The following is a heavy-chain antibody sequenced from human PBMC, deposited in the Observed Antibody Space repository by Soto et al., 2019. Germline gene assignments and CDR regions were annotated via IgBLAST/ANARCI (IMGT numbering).Heavy chain of an antibody. J-gene: IGHJ6*02. Sequence: QVQLVQSGAEVKKPGSSVTVSCKTSGGTFSKDAINWVRQAPGQGLEWMGLLIPVFGSPIYAQKVQGRIRITPDESTSTAFMDLSSLRSEDTAVYYCTRVLGYTFEPGKTRYYAMDVWGQGTTVSVSS. CDR3: TRVLGYTFEPGKTRYYAMDV. V-gene: IGHV1-69*01. CDR1: GGTFSKDA. CDR2: LIPVFGSP. D-gene: IGHD5-18*01.